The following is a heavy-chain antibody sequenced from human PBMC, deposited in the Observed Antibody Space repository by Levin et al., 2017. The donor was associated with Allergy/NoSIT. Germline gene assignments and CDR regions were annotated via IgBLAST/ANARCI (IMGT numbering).Heavy chain of an antibody. V-gene: IGHV4-61*01. CDR1: GASVSSDIYY. CDR2: IYYSRST. CDR3: ARDRATARYFDY. J-gene: IGHJ4*02. Sequence: PSETLSLTCTVSGASVSSDIYYWSWIRQPPGTGLEWIGYIYYSRSTNFNPSLNSRVTMSVDTSKNQFSLKVRSVTAADTAVYYCARDRATARYFDYWGQGTLVTVSS. D-gene: IGHD6-6*01.